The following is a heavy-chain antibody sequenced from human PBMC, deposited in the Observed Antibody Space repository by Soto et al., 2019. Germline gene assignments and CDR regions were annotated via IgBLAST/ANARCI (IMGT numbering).Heavy chain of an antibody. J-gene: IGHJ6*02. Sequence: ASVKVSCKASGYTFTSYGISWVRQAPGQGLEWMGWISAYNGNTNYAQKPQGRVTMTTDTSTSTAYMELRSLRPDDTAVYYCARSSGVLEDYYYYGMDVWGQGTTVTVS. CDR1: GYTFTSYG. CDR3: ARSSGVLEDYYYYGMDV. V-gene: IGHV1-18*01. D-gene: IGHD3-22*01. CDR2: ISAYNGNT.